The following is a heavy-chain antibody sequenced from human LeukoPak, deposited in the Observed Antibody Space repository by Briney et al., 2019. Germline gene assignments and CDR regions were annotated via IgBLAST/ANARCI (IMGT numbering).Heavy chain of an antibody. CDR2: IYPGDSDT. CDR1: GYSFNRYW. CDR3: ARRDDSSGYYYYY. D-gene: IGHD3-22*01. V-gene: IGHV5-51*01. J-gene: IGHJ4*02. Sequence: GESLKISCKGSGYSFNRYWIGWARQMPGKGLEWMGIIYPGDSDTRYSPSFQGQVTISADKSINTAYLQWSSLKASDTALYYCARRDDSSGYYYYYWGQGTLVTVSS.